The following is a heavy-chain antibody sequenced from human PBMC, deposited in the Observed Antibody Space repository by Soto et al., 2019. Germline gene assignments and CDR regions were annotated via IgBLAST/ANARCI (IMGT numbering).Heavy chain of an antibody. V-gene: IGHV4-38-2*01. CDR2: IYRSGKT. J-gene: IGHJ5*02. CDR1: GYSISTGYY. Sequence: SETLSLTCVVSGYSISTGYYWGWIRQPPGKGLEWIGSIYRSGKTYYNPSLKSRVTLSVDTSKNQFSLKLSSVTAADTAIYYCALHTFYFGHSPQYNNWFDPWGQGTPVTVSS. D-gene: IGHD3-10*01. CDR3: ALHTFYFGHSPQYNNWFDP.